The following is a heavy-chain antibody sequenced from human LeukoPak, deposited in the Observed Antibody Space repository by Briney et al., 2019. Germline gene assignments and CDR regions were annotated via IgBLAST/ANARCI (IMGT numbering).Heavy chain of an antibody. CDR3: AKDPITMIVVAGTNFLDY. CDR1: GFTFSSYS. D-gene: IGHD3-22*01. V-gene: IGHV3-21*04. Sequence: GGSLRLSCAASGFTFSSYSMNWVRQAPGKGLEWVSSISSSSSYIYYADSVKGRFTISRDNSKNTLYLQMNSLRAEDTAVYYCAKDPITMIVVAGTNFLDYWGQGTLVTVSS. J-gene: IGHJ4*02. CDR2: ISSSSSYI.